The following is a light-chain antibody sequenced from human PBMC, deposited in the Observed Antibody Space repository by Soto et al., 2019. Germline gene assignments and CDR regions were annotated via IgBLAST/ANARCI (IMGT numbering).Light chain of an antibody. V-gene: IGLV2-14*01. CDR1: SSDVGGYNY. CDR2: DVS. Sequence: QSALTQPASVSGSPGQSITISCTGTSSDVGGYNYVSWYQQHPGKAPKLMIYDVSNRPSGVSNRFSASKSGNTASLTISGLQAEDEADYYCSSDTSSNLFGGGTTLTVL. J-gene: IGLJ2*01. CDR3: SSDTSSNL.